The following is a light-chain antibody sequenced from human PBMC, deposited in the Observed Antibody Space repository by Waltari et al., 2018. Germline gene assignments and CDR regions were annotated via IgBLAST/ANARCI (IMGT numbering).Light chain of an antibody. CDR2: AAS. J-gene: IGKJ2*01. Sequence: DIQMTQSPSSLSASVGDSVTIICRASQTISTYLNWYQQTAGKAPKLLIYAASALQSGVPSRFRGSGSGTDFTLTITSLQPEDFATYYCHQSHTVPHTFGQGTKLEIK. CDR3: HQSHTVPHT. V-gene: IGKV1-39*01. CDR1: QTISTY.